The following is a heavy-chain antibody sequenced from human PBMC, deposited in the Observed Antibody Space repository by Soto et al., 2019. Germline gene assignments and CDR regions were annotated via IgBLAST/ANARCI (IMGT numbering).Heavy chain of an antibody. J-gene: IGHJ6*02. CDR3: AKIKWGLNYYNGMYV. Sequence: QVQLVHSGAEVMKAGASVKVSCKPSGYSFSDYFIHWVRQAPGQGLEWVAWINPKTAATSYAEKFQGRVSMNGYTSSSKAYMELASLRTDDTAVYYCAKIKWGLNYYNGMYVRSQGTTGIVSS. CDR1: GYSFSDYF. CDR2: INPKTAAT. V-gene: IGHV1-2*02. D-gene: IGHD1-26*01.